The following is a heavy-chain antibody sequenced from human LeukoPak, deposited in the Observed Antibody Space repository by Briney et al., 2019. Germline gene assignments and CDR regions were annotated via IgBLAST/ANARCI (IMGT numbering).Heavy chain of an antibody. CDR2: IYYSGST. CDR3: ARGLPATASPFDC. Sequence: SETLSLTCTVSGGSISSCYWSWIRQPPGKGLEWIGYIYYSGSTNYNPSLKSRVTISVDTSENQFSLKLSSVTAADTAVYYCARGLPATASPFDCWGQGTLVTVSS. D-gene: IGHD2-2*01. CDR1: GGSISSCY. J-gene: IGHJ4*02. V-gene: IGHV4-59*01.